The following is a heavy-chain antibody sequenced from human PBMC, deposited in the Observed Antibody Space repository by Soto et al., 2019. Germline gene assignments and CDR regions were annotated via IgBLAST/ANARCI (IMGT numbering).Heavy chain of an antibody. J-gene: IGHJ6*02. Sequence: ASVKVSCKASGYTFTSYAMDWVRQAPGQRLEWMGWINAGSGNTNYAQKFQERVTITRDMSTSTAYMELSSLGSEDTAVYYCAAASEKGLNDYGGNSEFYYYGMDVWGQGTTVTVSS. CDR3: AAASEKGLNDYGGNSEFYYYGMDV. V-gene: IGHV1-58*02. CDR2: INAGSGNT. CDR1: GYTFTSYA. D-gene: IGHD4-17*01.